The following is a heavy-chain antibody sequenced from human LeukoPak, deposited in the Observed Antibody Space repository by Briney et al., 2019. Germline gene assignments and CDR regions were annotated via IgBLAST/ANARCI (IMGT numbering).Heavy chain of an antibody. CDR1: GYTFTSYG. CDR2: ISAYNGNT. V-gene: IGHV1-18*01. Sequence: ASVKVSCKASGYTFTSYGISWVRQAPGQGLEWMGWISAYNGNTNYAQKPQGRVTMTTDTSTSTAYMELRSLRSDDTAVYYCAREMGPGGFWSGYYRTPFDYWGQGTLVTVSS. J-gene: IGHJ4*02. D-gene: IGHD3-3*01. CDR3: AREMGPGGFWSGYYRTPFDY.